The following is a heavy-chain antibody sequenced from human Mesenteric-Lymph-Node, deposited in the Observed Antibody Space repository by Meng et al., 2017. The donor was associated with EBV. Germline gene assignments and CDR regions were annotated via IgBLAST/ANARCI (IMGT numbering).Heavy chain of an antibody. CDR3: ARGSSGYIAWFDP. D-gene: IGHD5-24*01. V-gene: IGHV3-11*01. CDR1: GFTFSDYY. J-gene: IGHJ5*02. CDR2: ITSTGSGT. Sequence: QVQLVECGGGVVQPGTSLSLSCAASGFTFSDYYRTWMHQSPGKGLEWISHITSTGSGTYYGDSVKGRFTVSRDNAKKSLYLQMNSLRDEDTAVYYCARGSSGYIAWFDPWGQGTLVTVSS.